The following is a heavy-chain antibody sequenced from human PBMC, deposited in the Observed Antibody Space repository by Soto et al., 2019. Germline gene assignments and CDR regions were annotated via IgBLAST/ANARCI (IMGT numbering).Heavy chain of an antibody. CDR1: GFTFSNYW. V-gene: IGHV3-7*01. Sequence: EVQLVESGGDLVQPGGSLRLSCAASGFTFSNYWMSWVRQAPGKGLEWVANIKEDGSERNYVDSVKGRFTISRDNAENSRYLQMNRLRAEDTAVYYCASARHIGPWGQGTLVTVSS. D-gene: IGHD2-21*01. CDR2: IKEDGSER. CDR3: ASARHIGP. J-gene: IGHJ5*02.